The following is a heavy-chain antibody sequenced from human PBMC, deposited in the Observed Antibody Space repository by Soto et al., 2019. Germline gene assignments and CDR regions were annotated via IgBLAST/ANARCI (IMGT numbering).Heavy chain of an antibody. CDR3: ARILAMVPNWFDP. CDR2: IYHSGST. CDR1: GGSISSSNW. Sequence: PSETLSLTCAVSGGSISSSNWWSWVRQPPGKGLEWIGEIYHSGSTNYNPSLKSRVTISVDKSKNQFSLELSSVTAADTAVYYCARILAMVPNWFDPWGQGTLVTVSS. J-gene: IGHJ5*02. V-gene: IGHV4-4*02. D-gene: IGHD5-18*01.